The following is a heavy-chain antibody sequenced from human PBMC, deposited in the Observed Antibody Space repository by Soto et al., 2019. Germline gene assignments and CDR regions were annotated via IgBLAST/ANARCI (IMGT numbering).Heavy chain of an antibody. J-gene: IGHJ6*03. V-gene: IGHV3-21*01. CDR2: ISSSSYI. CDR3: ARDRVSTVTTPYYYYYMDV. D-gene: IGHD4-4*01. CDR1: GFTFSSYS. Sequence: GGSLRLSCAASGFTFSSYSMNWVRQAPGKGLEWVSSISSSSYIYYADSAKGRFTISRDNSKNTLYLQMNSLRAEDTAVYYCARDRVSTVTTPYYYYYMDVWGKGTTVTVSS.